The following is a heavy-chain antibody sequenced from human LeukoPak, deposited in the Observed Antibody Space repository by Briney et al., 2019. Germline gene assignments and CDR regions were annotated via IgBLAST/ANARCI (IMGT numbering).Heavy chain of an antibody. Sequence: GGSLRLSCAASGFTFSSYAMHWVRQAPGKGLEWVAVISYDGSNKYYADSVKGRFTISRDNSKNTLYLQMNSLRAEDTAVYYCARDGDGYYRDWGQGTLVTVSS. J-gene: IGHJ4*02. CDR3: ARDGDGYYRD. D-gene: IGHD5-24*01. CDR1: GFTFSSYA. V-gene: IGHV3-30-3*01. CDR2: ISYDGSNK.